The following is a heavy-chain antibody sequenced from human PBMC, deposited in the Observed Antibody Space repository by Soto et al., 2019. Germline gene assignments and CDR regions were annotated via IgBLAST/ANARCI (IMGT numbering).Heavy chain of an antibody. D-gene: IGHD3-16*02. CDR2: IYWDDDK. Sequence: SGPTLVNPTETLTLTCTFSGFSLTNRGVGVGWIRQPPGKALEWLAVIYWDDDKRYSPSLKTRLILTKDTSKNQVVLTMTNMDSVDTATYFCAHVVITFGGVVADDAFDVWGQGTMVNV. CDR3: AHVVITFGGVVADDAFDV. J-gene: IGHJ3*01. V-gene: IGHV2-5*02. CDR1: GFSLTNRGVG.